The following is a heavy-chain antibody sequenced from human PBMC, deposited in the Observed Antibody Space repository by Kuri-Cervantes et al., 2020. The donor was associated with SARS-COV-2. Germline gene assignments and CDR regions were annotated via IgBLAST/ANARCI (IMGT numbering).Heavy chain of an antibody. V-gene: IGHV1-69*04. CDR1: GGTFSSYA. J-gene: IGHJ3*02. CDR3: ARMSLLQNDAFDI. Sequence: SVKVSCKASGGTFSSYAISWVRQAPGQGLEWMGRIISILGTANYAQKFQGRVTITADKSTSTAYMELSSLRSEDTAVYYCARMSLLQNDAFDIWGQGTMVTVSS. CDR2: IISILGTA. D-gene: IGHD1-26*01.